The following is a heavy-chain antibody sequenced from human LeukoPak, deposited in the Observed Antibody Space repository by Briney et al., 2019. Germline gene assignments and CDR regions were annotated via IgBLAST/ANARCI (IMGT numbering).Heavy chain of an antibody. D-gene: IGHD3-22*01. CDR3: ASISSNYYDSSGPGDY. J-gene: IGHJ4*02. Sequence: VASVKVSCKASGYTFTAYYMHWVRQAPGQGLEWMGIINPSGGSTSYAQKFQGRVTMTRDTSTSTVYMELSSLRSEDTAVYYCASISSNYYDSSGPGDYWGQGTLVTVSS. V-gene: IGHV1-46*01. CDR1: GYTFTAYY. CDR2: INPSGGST.